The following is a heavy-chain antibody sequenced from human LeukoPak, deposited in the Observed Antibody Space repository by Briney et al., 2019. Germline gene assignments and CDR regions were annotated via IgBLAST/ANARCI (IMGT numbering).Heavy chain of an antibody. J-gene: IGHJ4*02. Sequence: PSETLSLTCTVSGGSISSYYWSWIRQPPGKGLEWIGYIYYSGSTNYNPSLKSRVTISVDTSKNQFSLKLSAVTAADTAVYYCARGPSAGAQNFDYWGQGTLVTVSS. CDR2: IYYSGST. V-gene: IGHV4-59*01. CDR1: GGSISSYY. CDR3: ARGPSAGAQNFDY. D-gene: IGHD3-10*01.